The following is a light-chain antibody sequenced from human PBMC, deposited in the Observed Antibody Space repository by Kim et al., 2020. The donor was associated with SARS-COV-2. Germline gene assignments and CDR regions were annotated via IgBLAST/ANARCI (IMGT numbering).Light chain of an antibody. CDR1: QSVSKTY. J-gene: IGKJ2*01. V-gene: IGKV3-20*01. CDR3: QQYGSSPYT. CDR2: GAS. Sequence: SPGERATPSCRASQSVSKTYLAWYQQKPGQAPRLLIYGASSRATGIPDRFSGSGSGTDFILTISRLEPEDFAVYYCQQYGSSPYTFGQGTKLEI.